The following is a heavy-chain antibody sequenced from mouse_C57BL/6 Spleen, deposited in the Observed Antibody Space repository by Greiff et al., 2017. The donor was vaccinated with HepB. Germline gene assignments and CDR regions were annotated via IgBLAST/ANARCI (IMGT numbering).Heavy chain of an antibody. CDR2: INPSSGYT. Sequence: VQGVESGAELAKPGASVKLSCKASGYTFTSYWMHWVKQRPGQGLEWIGYINPSSGYTKYNQKFKDKATLTADKSSSTAYMQLSSLTYEDSAVYYCARFRYYDYDEFAYWGQGTLVTVSA. CDR1: GYTFTSYW. CDR3: ARFRYYDYDEFAY. D-gene: IGHD2-4*01. J-gene: IGHJ3*01. V-gene: IGHV1-7*01.